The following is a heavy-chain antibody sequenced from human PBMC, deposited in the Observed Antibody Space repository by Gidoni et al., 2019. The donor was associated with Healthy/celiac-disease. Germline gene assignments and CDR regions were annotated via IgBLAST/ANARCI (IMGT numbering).Heavy chain of an antibody. J-gene: IGHJ3*02. CDR2: IYHSGST. Sequence: QVQLQESGPGLVKPSETLSLTCAVSGYSISSGYYWGWIRQPPGKGLEWIGSIYHSGSTYYTPSLKSRVTISVDTSKNQFSLKLSSVTAADTAVYYCARLKNDAFDIWGQGTMVTVSS. V-gene: IGHV4-38-2*01. CDR3: ARLKNDAFDI. CDR1: GYSISSGYY.